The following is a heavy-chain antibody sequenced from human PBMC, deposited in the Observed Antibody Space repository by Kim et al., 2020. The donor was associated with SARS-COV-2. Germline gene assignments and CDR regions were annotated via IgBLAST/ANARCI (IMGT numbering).Heavy chain of an antibody. CDR1: GFTFSSYA. CDR3: AKGSSGSSGGYYYGMDV. Sequence: GGSLRLSCAASGFTFSSYAMSWVRQAPGKGLEWVSAISGSGGSTYYADSVKGRFTISRDNSKNTLYLQMNSLRAEDTAVYYCAKGSSGSSGGYYYGMDVWGQGTTVTVSS. V-gene: IGHV3-23*01. D-gene: IGHD1-26*01. J-gene: IGHJ6*02. CDR2: ISGSGGST.